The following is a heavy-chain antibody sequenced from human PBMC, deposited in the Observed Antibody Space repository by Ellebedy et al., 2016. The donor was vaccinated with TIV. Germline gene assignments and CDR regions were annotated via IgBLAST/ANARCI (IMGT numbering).Heavy chain of an antibody. CDR1: GVSISSSNW. CDR3: ARIQGSYQSQEFDP. CDR2: IYHSGSI. Sequence: SETLSLTXAVSGVSISSSNWWSWVRQPPGKGLEWIGEIYHSGSIDYTPSLKSRVTISVDKSKNQFSLKLSSVTAADTAVYYCARIQGSYQSQEFDPWGQGTLVTVSS. J-gene: IGHJ5*02. D-gene: IGHD1-26*01. V-gene: IGHV4-4*02.